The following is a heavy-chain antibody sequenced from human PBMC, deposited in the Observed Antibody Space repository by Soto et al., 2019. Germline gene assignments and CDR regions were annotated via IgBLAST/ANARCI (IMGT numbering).Heavy chain of an antibody. V-gene: IGHV3-23*01. CDR1: GFPFSDYA. CDR2: ISGSGSSR. CDR3: AKYYMVITSYYYYHGLDV. J-gene: IGHJ6*02. Sequence: EVQLLESGGGLVQPGGSLRLSCTASGFPFSDYAMSWVRQAPGKGLQWLSTISGSGSSRYTADSVRGRFTISRDNSRNTLSLQINGLRAEDTAVYFCAKYYMVITSYYYYHGLDVWGQGTTVPVSS. D-gene: IGHD2-21*01.